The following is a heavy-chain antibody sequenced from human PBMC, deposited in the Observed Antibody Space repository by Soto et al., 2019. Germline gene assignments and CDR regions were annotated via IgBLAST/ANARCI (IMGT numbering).Heavy chain of an antibody. CDR3: ATYDYVWGSPGRGPFDY. V-gene: IGHV1-69*13. CDR2: IIPIFGTA. Sequence: ASVKVSCEASGGTFSSYAISCVRQAPGQGLEWMGGIIPIFGTANYAQKFQGRVTITADESTSTAYMELSSLRSEDTAVYYCATYDYVWGSPGRGPFDYWGQGTLVTVSS. D-gene: IGHD3-16*01. CDR1: GGTFSSYA. J-gene: IGHJ4*02.